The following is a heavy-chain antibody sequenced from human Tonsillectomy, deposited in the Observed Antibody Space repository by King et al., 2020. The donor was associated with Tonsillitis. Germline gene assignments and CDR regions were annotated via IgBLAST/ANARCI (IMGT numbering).Heavy chain of an antibody. CDR2: IDWDDDK. Sequence: VTLKESGPALVKSTQTLTLTCTFSGFSLNTSGVCVTWIRQPPGKALEWLALIDWDDDKFYSTSLKTRLTISKDTSKNQVVLTMTNMDVVDTATYYCARIPYLSTTAGDIWGQGTVVTVAS. J-gene: IGHJ3*02. CDR1: GFSLNTSGVC. D-gene: IGHD1-14*01. V-gene: IGHV2-70*01. CDR3: ARIPYLSTTAGDI.